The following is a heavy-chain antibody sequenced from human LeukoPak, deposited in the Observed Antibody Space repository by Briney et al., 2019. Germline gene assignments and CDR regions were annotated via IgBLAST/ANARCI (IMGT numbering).Heavy chain of an antibody. V-gene: IGHV1-2*02. J-gene: IGHJ3*02. CDR3: ARAPQRALGAFDI. CDR2: INPNSGGA. CDR1: GYTFTGYY. Sequence: AASVKVSCKASGYTFTGYYMHWVRQAPGQGLEWMGWINPNSGGANYAQKFQGRVTMTRDTSISTAYMELSRLRPDDTAVYYCARAPQRALGAFDIWGQGTMVTVSS.